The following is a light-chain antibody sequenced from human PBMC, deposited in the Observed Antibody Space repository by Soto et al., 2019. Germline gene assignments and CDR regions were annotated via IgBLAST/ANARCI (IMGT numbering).Light chain of an antibody. V-gene: IGLV1-44*01. J-gene: IGLJ1*01. CDR3: AAWDDSLNGHV. CDR1: SSNIGTNP. Sequence: QSVLTQPPSASGTPGQRVTISCSGSSSNIGTNPVNWYQQLPGTATKLLIYTNYQRPSGVPDRFSGSKSGTSASLAISGLQSEDEADYYCAAWDDSLNGHVFGTGTKLTVL. CDR2: TNY.